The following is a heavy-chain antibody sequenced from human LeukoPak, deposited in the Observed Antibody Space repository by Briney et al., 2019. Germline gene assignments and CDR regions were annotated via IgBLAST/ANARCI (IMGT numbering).Heavy chain of an antibody. J-gene: IGHJ6*03. D-gene: IGHD6-13*01. CDR3: ARDKSGIAAAGGYYYYYMDV. V-gene: IGHV3-66*01. CDR2: IYSGGST. Sequence: PGGSLRLSCAASGFTVSSNYMSWVRQAPGKGLEWVSVIYSGGSTYYADSVKGRFTISRDNSKNTLYLQMNSLRAEDTAVYNCARDKSGIAAAGGYYYYYMDVWGKGTTVTISS. CDR1: GFTVSSNY.